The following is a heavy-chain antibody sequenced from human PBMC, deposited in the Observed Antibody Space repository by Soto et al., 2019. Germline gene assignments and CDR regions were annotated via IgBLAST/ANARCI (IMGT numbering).Heavy chain of an antibody. Sequence: PGGSLRLSCAVSGFNFSSYAMSCVRQAPGKGLEWVSAISGSGGSTYYADSVKGRFTISRDNSKNTLYLQMNSLRAEDTAVYYCAKDPITMVRFSPNNWFDPWGQGTLVTVSS. J-gene: IGHJ5*02. CDR1: GFNFSSYA. CDR3: AKDPITMVRFSPNNWFDP. D-gene: IGHD3-10*01. V-gene: IGHV3-23*01. CDR2: ISGSGGST.